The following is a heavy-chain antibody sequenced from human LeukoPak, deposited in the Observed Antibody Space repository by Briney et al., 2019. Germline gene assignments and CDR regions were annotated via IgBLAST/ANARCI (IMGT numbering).Heavy chain of an antibody. V-gene: IGHV3-21*01. D-gene: IGHD6-13*01. J-gene: IGHJ5*02. Sequence: PGGSLRLSCAASGFAFSTYSMNWVRQAPGKGLEWVSSISSSSSYIYYADSVKGRFTISRDNAKNSLYLQMNSLRAEDTAVYYCVRGVGVSRFNYFDPWGQGTLVIVSS. CDR1: GFAFSTYS. CDR2: ISSSSSYI. CDR3: VRGVGVSRFNYFDP.